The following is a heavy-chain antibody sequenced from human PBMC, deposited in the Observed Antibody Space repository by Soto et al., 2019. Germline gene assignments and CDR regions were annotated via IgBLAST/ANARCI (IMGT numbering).Heavy chain of an antibody. CDR1: GYTFTSYG. CDR3: ARDSPWRYHDYGDYGRLYYYYGMDV. D-gene: IGHD4-17*01. J-gene: IGHJ6*02. V-gene: IGHV1-18*04. Sequence: QVQLVQSGAEVKKPGASVKVSCKASGYTFTSYGISWVRQAPGQGLEWMGWISAYNGNTNYAQKLQGRVTMTTDTSTSTAYMELRSLRSDDTAVYYCARDSPWRYHDYGDYGRLYYYYGMDVWGQGTTVTVSS. CDR2: ISAYNGNT.